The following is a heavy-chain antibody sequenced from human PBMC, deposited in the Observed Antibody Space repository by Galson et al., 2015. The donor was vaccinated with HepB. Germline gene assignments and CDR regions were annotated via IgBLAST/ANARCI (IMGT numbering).Heavy chain of an antibody. CDR3: ARDPTVTKPGYDYFYMAV. CDR2: ISYDQKNK. D-gene: IGHD4-11*01. CDR1: GFTFSNYG. V-gene: IGHV3-30*03. J-gene: IGHJ6*03. Sequence: SLRLSCAASGFTFSNYGMHWVCQAPGKGLEWVAVISYDQKNKYYADSLKGRFTISRDNSKNTLYQQMNSLRAEDTAVYYCARDPTVTKPGYDYFYMAVWGKGSTVTVSS.